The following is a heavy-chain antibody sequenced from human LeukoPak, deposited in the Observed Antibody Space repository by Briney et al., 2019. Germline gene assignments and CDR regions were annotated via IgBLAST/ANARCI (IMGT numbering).Heavy chain of an antibody. CDR3: ARVYCSSTSCYLDY. Sequence: ASVKVSCKASVYTFTGYYMHWVRQAPGQGLEWMGWINPNSGGTNYAQKFQGRVTMTRDTSISTAYMELSRLRSDDTAVYYCARVYCSSTSCYLDYWGQGTLVTVSS. V-gene: IGHV1-2*02. J-gene: IGHJ4*02. CDR1: VYTFTGYY. CDR2: INPNSGGT. D-gene: IGHD2-2*01.